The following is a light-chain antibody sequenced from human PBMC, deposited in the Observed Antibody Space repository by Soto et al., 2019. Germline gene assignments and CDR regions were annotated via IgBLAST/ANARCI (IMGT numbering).Light chain of an antibody. CDR2: KSS. Sequence: DIQMTQSPSTLSASVGDRVTITCRANQSISNWLAWYQQKPGKAPKLLISKSSSLESGVPSRFSGSGSGTEFTLTISSLQPDDFATYYCQQYNSYSWTFGLGTKVEIK. V-gene: IGKV1-5*03. CDR1: QSISNW. J-gene: IGKJ1*01. CDR3: QQYNSYSWT.